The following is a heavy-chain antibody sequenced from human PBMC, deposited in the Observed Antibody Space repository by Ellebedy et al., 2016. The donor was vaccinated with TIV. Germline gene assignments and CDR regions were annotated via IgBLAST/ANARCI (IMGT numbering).Heavy chain of an antibody. J-gene: IGHJ3*02. CDR1: GFTVSSNY. Sequence: GESLKISCAASGFTVSSNYMNWVRQAPGKGLEWVAAISFDGSEKYYADSVKDRFTMSRDNSKNTLYLQMNSLRAEDTAVYYCAKPTVADAFDIWGQGTMVTVTS. V-gene: IGHV3-30*18. CDR3: AKPTVADAFDI. CDR2: ISFDGSEK. D-gene: IGHD1-26*01.